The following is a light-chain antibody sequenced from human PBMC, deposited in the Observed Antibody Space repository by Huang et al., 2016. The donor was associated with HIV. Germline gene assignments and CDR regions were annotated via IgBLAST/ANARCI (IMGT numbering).Light chain of an antibody. Sequence: DIVMTQSPGSLTVSLGERASINCTSSQPLLSTANNKSYLAWYQQKPRQPPKALIYWASNRESGVPERFSGSGSGTDFTLTISSLQAEDGALYYCQQYYSASITFGQGTRVE. CDR3: QQYYSASIT. CDR2: WAS. V-gene: IGKV4-1*01. CDR1: QPLLSTANNKSY. J-gene: IGKJ5*01.